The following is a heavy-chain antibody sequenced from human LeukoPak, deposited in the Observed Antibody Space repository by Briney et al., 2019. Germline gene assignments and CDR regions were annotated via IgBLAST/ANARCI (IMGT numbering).Heavy chain of an antibody. CDR1: RFTFSNYW. CDR3: ARDGSGSYYN. J-gene: IGHJ4*02. D-gene: IGHD1-26*01. V-gene: IGHV3-74*01. CDR2: IDSDGSST. Sequence: PGGSLRLSCAASRFTFSNYWMHWVRHAPGKGLVWVSRIDSDGSSTRYADSVKGRFTISRDNAKNTLYLQMNSLRAEDTAVYYCARDGSGSYYNWGQGTLVTVSS.